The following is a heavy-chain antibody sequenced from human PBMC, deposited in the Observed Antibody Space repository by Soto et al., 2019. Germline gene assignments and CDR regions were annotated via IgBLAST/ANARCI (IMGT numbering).Heavy chain of an antibody. Sequence: SLTCAVSGYSISSGYYWGWIRQPPGKGLEWIGSIYHSGSTYYNPSLKSRVTISVDTSKNQFSLKLSSVTAADTAVYYCAREELGGSYPTTFDYWGQGTLVTVSS. CDR3: AREELGGSYPTTFDY. J-gene: IGHJ4*02. V-gene: IGHV4-38-2*02. D-gene: IGHD1-26*01. CDR2: IYHSGST. CDR1: GYSISSGYY.